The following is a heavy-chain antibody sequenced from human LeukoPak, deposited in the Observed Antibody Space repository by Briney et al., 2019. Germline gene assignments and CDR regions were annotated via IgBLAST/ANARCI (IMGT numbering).Heavy chain of an antibody. D-gene: IGHD5-18*01. V-gene: IGHV2-5*01. CDR3: AHRRGYSYGYDWFDP. CDR2: IYWNDDK. Sequence: SGPMLVNPTQTLTLTCTLSGFSLSTSGVGVGWIRQPPGKALEWLALIYWNDDKRYSPSLKSRLTITKDTSKNQVVLTMTNMDPVDTATYYCAHRRGYSYGYDWFDPWGQGTLVTVSS. CDR1: GFSLSTSGVG. J-gene: IGHJ5*02.